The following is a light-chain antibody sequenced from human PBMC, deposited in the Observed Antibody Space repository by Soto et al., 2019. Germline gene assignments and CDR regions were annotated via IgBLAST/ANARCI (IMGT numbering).Light chain of an antibody. Sequence: ENVLTQFPVTLSLSPGERATLSCRASQNAHTSLAWYRQKPGQAPRLLIYDAFKRAAGIPARFSGSGSGTDFTLTIGSLEPEDSGIYYCQDRSNWPLFTFGGGTKVDIK. J-gene: IGKJ4*01. CDR3: QDRSNWPLFT. CDR2: DAF. V-gene: IGKV3-11*01. CDR1: QNAHTS.